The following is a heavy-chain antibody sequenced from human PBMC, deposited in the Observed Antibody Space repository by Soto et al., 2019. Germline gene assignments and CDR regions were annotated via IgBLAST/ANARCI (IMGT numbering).Heavy chain of an antibody. V-gene: IGHV1-2*02. J-gene: IGHJ6*02. CDR3: ARERYQVISDGMDV. D-gene: IGHD2-2*01. Sequence: QVQLVQSGADVKTPGASVRVSCKASGYTFTGYYVHWVREAPGQGLEWMGWINPETGGTSYAQKFQGRVPLSRDTYINTAYLELSRLRFDAAAVYFCARERYQVISDGMDVWGQGTTVTVSS. CDR2: INPETGGT. CDR1: GYTFTGYY.